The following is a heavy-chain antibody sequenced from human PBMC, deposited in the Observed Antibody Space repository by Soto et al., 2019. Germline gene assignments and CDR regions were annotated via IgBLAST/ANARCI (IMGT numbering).Heavy chain of an antibody. CDR3: ARAVLSLASGVTATQYYFDY. CDR2: IIPIFGTA. Sequence: ASVKVSCKASGGTFSSYAISWVRQAPGQGLEWMGGIIPIFGTATYAQKFQGRVTITADESTSTAYMERNSLRSEDTAVYYCARAVLSLASGVTATQYYFDYWGQGTLVTV. D-gene: IGHD2-21*02. V-gene: IGHV1-69*13. CDR1: GGTFSSYA. J-gene: IGHJ4*02.